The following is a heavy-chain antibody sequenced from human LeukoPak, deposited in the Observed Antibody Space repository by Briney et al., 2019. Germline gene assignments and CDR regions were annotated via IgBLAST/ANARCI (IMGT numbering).Heavy chain of an antibody. D-gene: IGHD6-13*01. Sequence: ASAKVSCKVAGYTLTELFCFWVRQAPGKGRDWMGSFDHEDGKTVYVQTVQGRVTMPEDASTDAACVALSGRRSEDTAVYYCATGYLVTAGLMDVWGQGTTVTVSS. CDR2: FDHEDGKT. J-gene: IGHJ6*02. CDR3: ATGYLVTAGLMDV. CDR1: GYTLTELF. V-gene: IGHV1-24*01.